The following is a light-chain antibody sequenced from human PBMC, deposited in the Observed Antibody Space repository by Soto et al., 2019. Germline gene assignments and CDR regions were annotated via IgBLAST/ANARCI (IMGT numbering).Light chain of an antibody. J-gene: IGKJ5*01. CDR1: QRVGSN. CDR2: DVS. V-gene: IGKV3-15*01. CDR3: QQYNNWPPWIT. Sequence: EIVMTQSPATLSVSPGDRATLSCRASQRVGSNLAWYQRKAGQAPRLLIYDVSTRATGVPVRFGGSGSGTEFTLTISSLQSEDFAVYYCQQYNNWPPWITFGQGTRLEIK.